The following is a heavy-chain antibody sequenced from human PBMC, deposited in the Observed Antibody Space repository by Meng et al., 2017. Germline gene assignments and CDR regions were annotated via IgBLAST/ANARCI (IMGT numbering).Heavy chain of an antibody. CDR1: GFRFSDYD. CDR2: ISSSSATI. D-gene: IGHD3-10*01. CDR3: ARDPGNYHGSGSYSSFDY. V-gene: IGHV3-48*03. Sequence: GGSLRRSCAASGFRFSDYDMHWVRQAPGKGLEWVSFISSSSATIYYADSVKGRFTISRDNAKNSLYLQMNSLRAEDTAIYYCARDPGNYHGSGSYSSFDYWGQGTLVTVSS. J-gene: IGHJ4*02.